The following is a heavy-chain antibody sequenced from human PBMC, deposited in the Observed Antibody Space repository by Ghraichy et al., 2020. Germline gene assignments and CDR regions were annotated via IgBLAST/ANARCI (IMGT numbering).Heavy chain of an antibody. CDR3: ATLGVDTAMASDY. J-gene: IGHJ4*02. Sequence: GGSLRLSCAASGFTVSSNYMSWVRQAPGKGLEWVSVIYSGGSTYYADSVKGRFTISRHNSKNTLYLQMNSLRAEDTAVYYCATLGVDTAMASDYWGQGTLVTVSS. CDR1: GFTVSSNY. CDR2: IYSGGST. D-gene: IGHD5-18*01. V-gene: IGHV3-53*04.